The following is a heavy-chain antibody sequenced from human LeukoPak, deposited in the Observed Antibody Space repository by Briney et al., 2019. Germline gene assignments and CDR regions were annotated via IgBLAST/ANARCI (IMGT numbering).Heavy chain of an antibody. CDR3: ARRMRYFDWLFDY. D-gene: IGHD3-9*01. J-gene: IGHJ4*02. CDR2: INSDGSST. Sequence: GGSLRLSCAASGFTFSSYWMHWVRQAPGKGLVWVSRINSDGSSTSYADSVKGRFTISRDNAKNTLCLQMNSLRAEDTAVYYCARRMRYFDWLFDYWGQGTLVTVSS. V-gene: IGHV3-74*01. CDR1: GFTFSSYW.